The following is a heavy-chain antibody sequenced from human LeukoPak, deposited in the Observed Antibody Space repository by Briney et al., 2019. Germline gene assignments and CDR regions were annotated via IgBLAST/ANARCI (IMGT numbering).Heavy chain of an antibody. V-gene: IGHV4-34*01. Sequence: PSETLSLTCTVSRGSVTNTDYYWSWIRQPPGKGLEWIGEINHSGSTNYNPSLKSRVTISVDTSKNQFSLKLSSVTAADTAVYYCARQGSGRYPEWGQGTLVTVSS. CDR3: ARQGSGRYPE. J-gene: IGHJ4*02. CDR1: RGSVTNTDYY. CDR2: INHSGST. D-gene: IGHD1-26*01.